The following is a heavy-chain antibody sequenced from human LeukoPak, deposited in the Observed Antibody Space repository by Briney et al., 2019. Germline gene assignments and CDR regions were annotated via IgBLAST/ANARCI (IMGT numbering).Heavy chain of an antibody. D-gene: IGHD2-15*01. CDR3: AKDRFVVVVAATTPDY. CDR2: ISGSGGST. CDR1: GFTFSGYA. V-gene: IGHV3-23*01. Sequence: PGGSLRLSCAASGFTFSGYAMSWVRQAPGKGLEWVSAISGSGGSTYYADSVKGRFTISRDNSKNTLYLQMNSLRAEDTAVYYCAKDRFVVVVAATTPDYWGQGTLVTVSS. J-gene: IGHJ4*02.